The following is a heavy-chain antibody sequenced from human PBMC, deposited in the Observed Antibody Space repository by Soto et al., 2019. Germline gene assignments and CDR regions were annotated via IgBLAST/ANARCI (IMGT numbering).Heavy chain of an antibody. V-gene: IGHV4-4*07. Sequence: SETLSLTCTVSGDSISSSYWSWFRQPAGQGMEWIGQIYTNGSTNYNPSLKSRVTMSVDTSKNQFSLKLSSVPAADTAVYYCARGYGDYRPGGAFDIWGQGTMVTVSS. CDR2: IYTNGST. CDR1: GDSISSSY. D-gene: IGHD4-17*01. CDR3: ARGYGDYRPGGAFDI. J-gene: IGHJ3*02.